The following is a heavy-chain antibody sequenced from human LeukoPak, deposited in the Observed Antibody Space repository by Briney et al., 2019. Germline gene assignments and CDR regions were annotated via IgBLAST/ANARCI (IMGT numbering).Heavy chain of an antibody. V-gene: IGHV3-23*01. CDR3: AKDGLRFLEWFDP. CDR1: GFTFSSYA. Sequence: GGSLRLSCAASGFTFSSYAMTWVRQTPGKGLEWVSAISGSGGSTYYADSVKGWFTISRDNSKNTLYLQMNSLRAEDTALYYCAKDGLRFLEWFDPWGQGTLVTVSS. CDR2: ISGSGGST. J-gene: IGHJ5*02. D-gene: IGHD3-3*01.